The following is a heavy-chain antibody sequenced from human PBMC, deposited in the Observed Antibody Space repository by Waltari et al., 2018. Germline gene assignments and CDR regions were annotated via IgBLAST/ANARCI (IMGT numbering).Heavy chain of an antibody. CDR3: ARGAYNMDV. J-gene: IGHJ6*03. CDR2: IKEDGTEQ. Sequence: GQLVESGGGLVQPGGSLRLSCAASGINFSNSWMNWVRQAPGKVLEWVANIKEDGTEQNSVDSVTGRFTISRDNTKNLLYLQMNSLRAEDTAVYYCARGAYNMDVWGKGTTVIVSS. V-gene: IGHV3-7*01. CDR1: GINFSNSW.